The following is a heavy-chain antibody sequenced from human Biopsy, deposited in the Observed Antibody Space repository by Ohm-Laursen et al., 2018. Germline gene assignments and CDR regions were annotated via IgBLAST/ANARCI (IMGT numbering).Heavy chain of an antibody. CDR1: GGSFTGHY. D-gene: IGHD4-23*01. CDR3: ARGSNDFGGLYFPR. Sequence: PSDTLSLTCSVSGGSFTGHYWSWIRQPQGKGLEWIGHISYTGYTSYNASLKSRVTISVDTSRNHFSLRLSSLTAADTAVYYCARGSNDFGGLYFPRWGQGTLLTVSS. V-gene: IGHV4-59*11. J-gene: IGHJ4*02. CDR2: ISYTGYT.